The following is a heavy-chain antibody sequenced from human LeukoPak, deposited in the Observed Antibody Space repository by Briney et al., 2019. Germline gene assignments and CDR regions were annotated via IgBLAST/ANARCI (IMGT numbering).Heavy chain of an antibody. V-gene: IGHV1-2*02. D-gene: IGHD6-13*01. J-gene: IGHJ5*02. Sequence: SVKVSCKASGYTFTGYYMHWVRHAPGQALEWMGWINPNSGGTNYAQKFQGRVTMTRDTSISTAYMELSRLRSHDTAVYYCARVVRGAAAGNNWFDPWGQGTLVTVSS. CDR2: INPNSGGT. CDR3: ARVVRGAAAGNNWFDP. CDR1: GYTFTGYY.